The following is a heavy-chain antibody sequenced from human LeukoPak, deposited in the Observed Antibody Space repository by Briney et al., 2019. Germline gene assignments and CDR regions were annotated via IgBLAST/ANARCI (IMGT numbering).Heavy chain of an antibody. CDR1: GFTFSTYA. Sequence: PGRSLRLSCATSGFTFSTYAMYWVRQAPGKGLEWVAVISYDGSNKYYADSVKGRFTISRDNSKNTLYLQMNSLRAEDTAVYYCERDRYRFLEPFDYWGQGTLVTVSS. J-gene: IGHJ4*02. CDR3: ERDRYRFLEPFDY. CDR2: ISYDGSNK. D-gene: IGHD3-3*01. V-gene: IGHV3-30-3*01.